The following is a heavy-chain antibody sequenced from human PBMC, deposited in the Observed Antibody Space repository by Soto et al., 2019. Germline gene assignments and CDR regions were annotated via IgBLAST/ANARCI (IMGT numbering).Heavy chain of an antibody. V-gene: IGHV4-39*01. CDR1: GGSISSGSYY. CDR3: ARRAGEDTMTTTKTNDY. J-gene: IGHJ4*02. D-gene: IGHD4-17*01. Sequence: QLQLQESGPGLVKPSETLSLTCTVSGGSISSGSYYWGWIRQPPGKGLEWVGSISYSGSTYYNPSLKSRVTISVHTSKTQFSLKLNSVTAADTAVYFCARRAGEDTMTTTKTNDYWGQGTLVTVSS. CDR2: ISYSGST.